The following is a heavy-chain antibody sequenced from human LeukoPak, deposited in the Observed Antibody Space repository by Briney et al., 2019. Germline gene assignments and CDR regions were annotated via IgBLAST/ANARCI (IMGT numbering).Heavy chain of an antibody. J-gene: IGHJ4*02. V-gene: IGHV1-2*06. Sequence: ASVKVSCKAFGYTFSSHAMNWVRQAPGQGLEWMGRINPNSGGTNYAQKFQGRVTMTRDTSISTAYMELSRLRSDDTAVYYCARERAVQGYCSGGSCYINDYWGQGTLVTVSS. CDR1: GYTFSSHA. CDR3: ARERAVQGYCSGGSCYINDY. D-gene: IGHD2-15*01. CDR2: INPNSGGT.